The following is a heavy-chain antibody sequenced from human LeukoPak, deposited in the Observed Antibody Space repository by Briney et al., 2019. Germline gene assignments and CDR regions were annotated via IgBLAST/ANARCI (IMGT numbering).Heavy chain of an antibody. CDR2: IRYDGSNK. V-gene: IGHV3-30*02. Sequence: QAGGSLRLSCAASGFTFSSYGMHWVRQAPGKGLEWVSFIRYDGSNKYYADSVKGRFTISRDNSKNTLYLQMNSLRSEDTAVYYCARDRSLTVVTPAGGDWGQGTLVTVSS. D-gene: IGHD4-23*01. J-gene: IGHJ4*02. CDR1: GFTFSSYG. CDR3: ARDRSLTVVTPAGGD.